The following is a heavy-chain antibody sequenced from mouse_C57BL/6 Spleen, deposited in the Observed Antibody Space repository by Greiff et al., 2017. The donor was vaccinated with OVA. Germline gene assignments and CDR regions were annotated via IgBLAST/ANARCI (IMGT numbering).Heavy chain of an antibody. V-gene: IGHV1-50*01. CDR3: ARGGDLAMDY. CDR2: IDPSDSYT. Sequence: QVQLQQPGAELVKPGASVKLSCKASGYTFTSYWMQWVKQRPGQGLEWIGEIDPSDSYTNYNQKFKCKATLTVDTSSSTDYMQLSSLTSEDSAVYYCARGGDLAMDYWGQGTSVTVSS. J-gene: IGHJ4*01. CDR1: GYTFTSYW.